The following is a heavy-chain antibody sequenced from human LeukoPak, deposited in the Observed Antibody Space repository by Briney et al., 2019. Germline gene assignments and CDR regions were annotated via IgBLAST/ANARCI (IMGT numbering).Heavy chain of an antibody. V-gene: IGHV3-23*01. CDR3: AIEISRLVIHAFDF. D-gene: IGHD3-9*01. CDR2: ISGSGGST. Sequence: PGGSLRLSCAASGFTFSSYARSWVRQAPGKGLEWVSAISGSGGSTYNADSVKGRFTISRDNPKNTVYLQMNSLSTEDTAVYYCAIEISRLVIHAFDFWVQGTKVTVSS. J-gene: IGHJ3*01. CDR1: GFTFSSYA.